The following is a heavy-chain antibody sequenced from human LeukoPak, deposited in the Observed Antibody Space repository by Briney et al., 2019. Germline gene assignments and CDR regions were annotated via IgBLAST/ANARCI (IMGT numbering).Heavy chain of an antibody. D-gene: IGHD6-13*01. J-gene: IGHJ3*02. CDR3: AAAAGYDAFDI. CDR2: INPNSGGT. V-gene: IGHV1-2*02. Sequence: ASVKVSYKASGYTFTDYYMHWVRQAPGQGLEWMGWINPNSGGTNYAQKFQGRVTMTRDTSISTAYMELSRLRSDDTAVYYCAAAAGYDAFDIWGQGTMVTVSS. CDR1: GYTFTDYY.